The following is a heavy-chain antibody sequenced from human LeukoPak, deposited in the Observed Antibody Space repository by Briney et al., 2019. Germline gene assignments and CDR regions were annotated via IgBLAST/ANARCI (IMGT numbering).Heavy chain of an antibody. D-gene: IGHD3-10*01. CDR2: ICSSSSDI. J-gene: IGHJ4*02. V-gene: IGHV3-21*01. CDR1: GFLCSSYA. Sequence: GGSVRLSRAASGFLCSSYAMAWVRQAPGRGVEWVSSICSSSSDIYDADSVKGRFTISRDNAKNSLYLQMNSLRADDTAVYYCARGDGHGSGIYSKPPFNSWGQGTLVTVSS. CDR3: ARGDGHGSGIYSKPPFNS.